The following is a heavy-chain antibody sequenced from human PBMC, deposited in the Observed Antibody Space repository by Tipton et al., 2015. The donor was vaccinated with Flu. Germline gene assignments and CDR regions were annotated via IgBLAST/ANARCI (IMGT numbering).Heavy chain of an antibody. D-gene: IGHD4-23*01. V-gene: IGHV4-4*07. Sequence: TLSLTCNVPGASINRYYWSWIRQSVGKGPEWIGRTHTNGNTNYNPSLKSRVTMSVDTSKNQLSLELNSVTAADTAVYYCATEYRGGGNRYYFDYWGQGTLVTVSS. CDR3: ATEYRGGGNRYYFDY. CDR2: THTNGNT. J-gene: IGHJ4*02. CDR1: GASINRYY.